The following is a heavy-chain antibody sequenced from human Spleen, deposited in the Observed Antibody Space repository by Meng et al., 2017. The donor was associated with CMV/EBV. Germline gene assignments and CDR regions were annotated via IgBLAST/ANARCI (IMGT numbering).Heavy chain of an antibody. CDR3: ARAWMGLLDGFDY. CDR2: ISYDGSDK. Sequence: CAAFGFTFSSYALHWVRQAPGKGLDWVAVISYDGSDKYYAGSVKGRFTISRDNSKNTLSLQMNSLRSEDTAVYYCARAWMGLLDGFDYWGQGTLVTVSS. CDR1: GFTFSSYA. J-gene: IGHJ4*02. D-gene: IGHD1-1*01. V-gene: IGHV3-30*04.